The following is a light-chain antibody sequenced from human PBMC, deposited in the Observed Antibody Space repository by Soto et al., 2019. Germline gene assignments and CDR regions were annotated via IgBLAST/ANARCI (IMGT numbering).Light chain of an antibody. CDR3: IQSKQLPVT. CDR2: EVS. V-gene: IGKV2D-29*01. J-gene: IGKJ1*01. CDR1: QSLLHSDGKTY. Sequence: DIVMTQTPLSLSVTPGQPASISCRSSQSLLHSDGKTYFYWYLQRPGQPPRLLIYEVSNRFSGVPDRFSGSGSGTDFTLKISRVETDAVGLYFCIQSKQLPVTFGQGTKVEIK.